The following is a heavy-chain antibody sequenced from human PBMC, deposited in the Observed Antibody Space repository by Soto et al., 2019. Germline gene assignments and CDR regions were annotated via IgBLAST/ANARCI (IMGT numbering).Heavy chain of an antibody. V-gene: IGHV4-38-2*01. D-gene: IGHD3-9*01. CDR3: ARRHNPGYYPY. Sequence: PSETLSLTCAVSGDSIIGIYHWAGIRHSPGRGLEWIASIYHTGTTYYTPSLESRLTTSVDTSKNQFSLRLSSVTAADSAVYFCARRHNPGYYPYFGQGNLVTVSS. CDR2: IYHTGTT. CDR1: GDSIIGIYH. J-gene: IGHJ4*02.